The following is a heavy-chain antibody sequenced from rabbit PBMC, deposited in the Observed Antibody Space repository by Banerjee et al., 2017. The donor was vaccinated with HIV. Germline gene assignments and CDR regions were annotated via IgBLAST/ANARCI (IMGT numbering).Heavy chain of an antibody. V-gene: IGHV1S45*01. D-gene: IGHD6-1*01. CDR2: IYTGSSGST. CDR3: ARRASYIGYGYAALNL. CDR1: GFSFNSSYW. Sequence: QEQLEESGGDLVKPGASLTLTCTASGFSFNSSYWICWVRQAPGKGPEWVACIYTGSSGSTYCASWAKGRFTISKTSSTTVTLQMTSLTVADTATYFCARRASYIGYGYAALNLWGQGTLVTVS. J-gene: IGHJ4*01.